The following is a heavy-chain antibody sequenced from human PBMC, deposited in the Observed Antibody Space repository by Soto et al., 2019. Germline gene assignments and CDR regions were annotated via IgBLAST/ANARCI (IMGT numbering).Heavy chain of an antibody. V-gene: IGHV4-61*01. CDR1: GGSVSSGSYY. D-gene: IGHD6-19*01. CDR3: ARGIEGWYQGRYYYGMDV. CDR2: IYYSGST. J-gene: IGHJ6*02. Sequence: QVQLQESGPGLVKPSETLSLTCTVSGGSVSSGSYYWSWIRQPPGKGLEWIGYIYYSGSTNYNPARKRRVTIAVDTSRNQFSVKLSSVTAADPAVYYCARGIEGWYQGRYYYGMDVWGQGTTVTVSS.